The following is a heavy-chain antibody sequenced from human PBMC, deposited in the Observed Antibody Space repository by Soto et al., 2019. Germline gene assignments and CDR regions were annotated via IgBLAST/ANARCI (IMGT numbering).Heavy chain of an antibody. Sequence: HPGGSLRLSCAASGLTFSGHWMTWVRQTPGEGLQWVAAIKPDGSETFYVDSVKGRFTISRDNAKNSLYLQMNSLRAEDTAVYYCARERYSYGPYYFDYWGQGTLVTVSS. J-gene: IGHJ4*02. CDR2: IKPDGSET. CDR3: ARERYSYGPYYFDY. D-gene: IGHD5-18*01. V-gene: IGHV3-7*03. CDR1: GLTFSGHW.